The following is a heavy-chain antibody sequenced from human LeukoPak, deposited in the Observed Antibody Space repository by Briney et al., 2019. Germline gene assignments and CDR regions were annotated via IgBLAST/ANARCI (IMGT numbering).Heavy chain of an antibody. V-gene: IGHV3-30*18. D-gene: IGHD5-24*01. CDR3: AKAVTGWLQLRDAFDI. Sequence: GRSLRLSCAASGFTLSSYGMHWVRQAPGKGLEWVAVISYDGSNKYYADSVKGRFTISRDNSKNTLYLQMNSLRAEDTAVYYCAKAVTGWLQLRDAFDIWGQGTMVTVSS. CDR2: ISYDGSNK. J-gene: IGHJ3*02. CDR1: GFTLSSYG.